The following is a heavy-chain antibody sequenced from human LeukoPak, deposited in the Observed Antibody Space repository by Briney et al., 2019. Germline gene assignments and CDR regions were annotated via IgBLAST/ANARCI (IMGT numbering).Heavy chain of an antibody. V-gene: IGHV3-7*01. D-gene: IGHD3-3*01. CDR2: IDQDGSDK. Sequence: GGSLRLSCAASGFTFTNFWMSWVRQAPGKGLEWVANIDQDGSDKRHVDSVKGRFTISRDNAKNSLYLQMNSLRAEDTAVYYCARYYDFWSGYSYHNGMDVWGQGTTVTVFS. J-gene: IGHJ6*02. CDR3: ARYYDFWSGYSYHNGMDV. CDR1: GFTFTNFW.